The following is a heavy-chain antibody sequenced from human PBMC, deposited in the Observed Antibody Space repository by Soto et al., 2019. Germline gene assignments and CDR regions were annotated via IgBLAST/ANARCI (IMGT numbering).Heavy chain of an antibody. CDR2: TSYDGNNK. D-gene: IGHD3-16*01. CDR1: GFRFKSFV. V-gene: IGHV3-30*19. CDR3: ARWGTTGGFDL. J-gene: IGHJ4*02. Sequence: QVQLVEPGGGVVQPGTSLRLSCAASGFRFKSFVMHWVRQAPGKGLEWVAFTSYDGNNKDYGDSVKGRFTVSRYNSQNTLHLQMDFLRPEDTALYYCARWGTTGGFDLWCQGTLVSVSS.